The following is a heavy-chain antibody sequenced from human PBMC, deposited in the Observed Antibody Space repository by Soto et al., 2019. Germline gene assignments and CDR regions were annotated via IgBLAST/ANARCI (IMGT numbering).Heavy chain of an antibody. CDR1: GFTFSTYA. D-gene: IGHD3-3*01. J-gene: IGHJ2*01. CDR3: AKSHPYFGVVPHWYFDL. V-gene: IGHV3-23*01. Sequence: GGSLRLSCAASGFTFSTYAMSWVRQAPGKGLEWVSALSAGGTSAYYTVSVEGRFTISRDNSKNTLYLQMNSLRAEDTAVYYCAKSHPYFGVVPHWYFDLWGRGTLVTVSS. CDR2: LSAGGTSA.